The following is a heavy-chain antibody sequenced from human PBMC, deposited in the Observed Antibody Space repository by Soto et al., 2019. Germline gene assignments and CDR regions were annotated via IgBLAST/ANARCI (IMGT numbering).Heavy chain of an antibody. CDR1: GGSISSYY. V-gene: IGHV4-59*01. Sequence: SETLSLTCTVSGGSISSYYWSWIRQPPGKGLEWIGYIYYSGSTNYNPSLKSRVTISVDTSKNQFSLKLSSVTAADTAVYYCARARYSSSSRNWFDPWGQGTLVTVSS. CDR2: IYYSGST. J-gene: IGHJ5*02. D-gene: IGHD6-6*01. CDR3: ARARYSSSSRNWFDP.